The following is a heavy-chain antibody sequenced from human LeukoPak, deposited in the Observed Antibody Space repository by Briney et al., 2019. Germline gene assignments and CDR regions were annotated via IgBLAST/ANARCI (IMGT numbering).Heavy chain of an antibody. CDR2: INSDGRST. Sequence: PGGSLRLSCAASGFTFSSYWMHWVRQAPGKGLVGVSRINSDGRSTNYADSVKGRFTISRDNAKNTLYLQMNSLRAEDTAVYYCARVRWGGLYHFDYWGQGTLVTVSS. J-gene: IGHJ4*02. D-gene: IGHD3-16*01. CDR3: ARVRWGGLYHFDY. CDR1: GFTFSSYW. V-gene: IGHV3-74*01.